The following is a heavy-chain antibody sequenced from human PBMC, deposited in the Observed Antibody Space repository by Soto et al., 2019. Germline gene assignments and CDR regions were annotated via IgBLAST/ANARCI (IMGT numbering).Heavy chain of an antibody. J-gene: IGHJ4*02. Sequence: GGSLRLSCAASGFTFSNYAMSWVRQAPGMGLEWVSGISGSGGSTYYADSVKGRFTVSRDNSKNSLYLQMNSLRAEDTAVYYCARGNSPVDVYWGQGALVTSPQ. CDR1: GFTFSNYA. D-gene: IGHD2-21*01. V-gene: IGHV3-23*01. CDR3: ARGNSPVDVY. CDR2: ISGSGGST.